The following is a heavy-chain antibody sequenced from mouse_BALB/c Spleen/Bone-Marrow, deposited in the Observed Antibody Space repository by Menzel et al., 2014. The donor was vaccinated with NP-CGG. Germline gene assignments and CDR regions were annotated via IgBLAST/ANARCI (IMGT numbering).Heavy chain of an antibody. CDR3: ARVYGWYFDV. J-gene: IGHJ1*01. CDR1: GFTFSSYG. V-gene: IGHV5-6-3*01. CDR2: INNNGGST. D-gene: IGHD1-1*01. Sequence: EVMLVESGGGLVQPGGSLKLSCVASGFTFSSYGMSWVRQTPDERLELVATINNNGGSTYYPDSVKGKFTISRDNAKNTLYLQMSSLKSEDTAMYYCARVYGWYFDVWGAGTTVTVSS.